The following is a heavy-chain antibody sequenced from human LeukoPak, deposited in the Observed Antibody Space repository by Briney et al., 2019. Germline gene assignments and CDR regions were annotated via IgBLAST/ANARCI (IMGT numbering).Heavy chain of an antibody. V-gene: IGHV5-51*01. D-gene: IGHD5-24*01. CDR3: ARRPLPPLLVEMATIDAFDI. CDR1: GYSFTSYW. J-gene: IGHJ3*02. Sequence: GESLKISCKGSGYSFTSYWIGWVRQMPGKGLEWMGIIYPGDSDTRYSPSFQGQVTISADKSISTAYLQWSSLKASDTAMYYCARRPLPPLLVEMATIDAFDIWGQGTMVTVSS. CDR2: IYPGDSDT.